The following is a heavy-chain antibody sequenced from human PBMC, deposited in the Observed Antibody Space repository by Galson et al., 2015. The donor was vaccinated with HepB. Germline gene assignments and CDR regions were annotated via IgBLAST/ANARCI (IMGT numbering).Heavy chain of an antibody. CDR3: ARDRSRITMVRGVIMLPDAFDI. Sequence: SVKVSCKASGFTFTSSTMQWVRQARGQRLEWIGWIVVGSGNTNYAQKFQERVTITRDMSTSTAYMELSSLRSADTAVYYCARDRSRITMVRGVIMLPDAFDIWGQGTMVTVSS. V-gene: IGHV1-58*02. D-gene: IGHD3-10*01. J-gene: IGHJ3*02. CDR2: IVVGSGNT. CDR1: GFTFTSST.